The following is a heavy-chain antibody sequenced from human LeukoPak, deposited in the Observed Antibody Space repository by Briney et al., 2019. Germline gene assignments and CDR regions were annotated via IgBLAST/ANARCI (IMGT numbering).Heavy chain of an antibody. D-gene: IGHD3-10*01. CDR2: IWDDGNNK. J-gene: IGHJ5*02. CDR3: ARDSYQDYYGRFDP. Sequence: GGSLSLSCEASGSIFSTHGLHWVGQAPGKRLEWVEVIWDDGNNKRYANSVNGRFTISRDNSENTLYLQMNGLTAEDTAMYYCARDSYQDYYGRFDPWGQGTLVIVSS. V-gene: IGHV3-33*01. CDR1: GSIFSTHG.